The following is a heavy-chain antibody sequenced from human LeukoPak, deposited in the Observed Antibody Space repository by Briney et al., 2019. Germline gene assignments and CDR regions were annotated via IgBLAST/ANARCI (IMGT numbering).Heavy chain of an antibody. J-gene: IGHJ4*02. D-gene: IGHD5-24*01. V-gene: IGHV4-34*01. Sequence: PPETLSLTCAVHGGTFSGYYWSWLRQPPGKGLEWIGEINHSGSTNYNPSLKSRVTISVDTSKNQFSLKLSSVTAADTAVYYCARATTRDGYRSNFDYWGQGTLVTVSS. CDR2: INHSGST. CDR1: GGTFSGYY. CDR3: ARATTRDGYRSNFDY.